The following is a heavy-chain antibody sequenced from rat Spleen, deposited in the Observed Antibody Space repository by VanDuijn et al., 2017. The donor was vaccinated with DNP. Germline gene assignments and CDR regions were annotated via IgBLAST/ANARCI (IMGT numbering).Heavy chain of an antibody. Sequence: EVQLVETGGGLVQPGRSLKLSCVASGFTFSSYWMYWIRQTPGKGLEWLASINNDGGSTYYPESVKGRFIISRDNAKSTLYLQMNSLRSEDTATYYCARYSRGAMDAWGQGTSVTVSS. V-gene: IGHV5-58*01. J-gene: IGHJ4*01. CDR1: GFTFSSYW. CDR3: ARYSRGAMDA. D-gene: IGHD1-11*01. CDR2: INNDGGST.